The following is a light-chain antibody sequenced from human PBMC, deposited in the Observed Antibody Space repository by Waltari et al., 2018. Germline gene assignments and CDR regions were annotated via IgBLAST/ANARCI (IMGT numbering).Light chain of an antibody. CDR1: QSINNW. V-gene: IGKV1-5*03. Sequence: DIQMTQSPSTLSASVGDRVTITCRASQSINNWLAWYQQKPGKAPKLLVYKASSLESGVPSRFSGSGSGTEFTLTISSLQPDDFATYYCQQYKSYSITFGPGTKVDIK. CDR2: KAS. CDR3: QQYKSYSIT. J-gene: IGKJ3*01.